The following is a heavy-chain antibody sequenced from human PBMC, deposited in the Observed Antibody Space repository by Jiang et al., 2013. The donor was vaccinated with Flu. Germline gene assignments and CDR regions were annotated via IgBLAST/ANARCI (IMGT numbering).Heavy chain of an antibody. Sequence: LVQPGGSLRLSCAASGFTFSDYWLSWVRQAPGKGLEWVANIKQDGSEKYYXDCVKGRFTISRDNAKNSLYLQMNSLTAEDTAVYYCARDSGTYSWSGGNFDYWGQGTLVTVSS. D-gene: IGHD6-13*01. CDR1: GFTFSDYW. J-gene: IGHJ4*02. V-gene: IGHV3-7*01. CDR2: IKQDGSEK. CDR3: ARDSGTYSWSGGNFDY.